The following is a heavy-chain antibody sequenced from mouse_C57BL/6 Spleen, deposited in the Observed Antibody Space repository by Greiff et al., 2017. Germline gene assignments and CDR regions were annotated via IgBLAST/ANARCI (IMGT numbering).Heavy chain of an antibody. Sequence: VKLVESGAELMKPGASVKLSCKATGYTFTGYWIEWVKQRPGHGLEWIGEILPGSGSTNYNEKFKGKATFTADTSSNTAYMQLSSLTTEDSAIYYCARRGSFITTVVYFDYWGQGTTLTVSS. CDR2: ILPGSGST. V-gene: IGHV1-9*01. D-gene: IGHD1-1*01. CDR1: GYTFTGYW. J-gene: IGHJ2*01. CDR3: ARRGSFITTVVYFDY.